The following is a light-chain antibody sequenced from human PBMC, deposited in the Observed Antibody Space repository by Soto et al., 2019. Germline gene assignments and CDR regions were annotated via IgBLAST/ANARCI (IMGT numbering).Light chain of an antibody. CDR3: QQYGSSSWT. CDR2: DAS. J-gene: IGKJ1*01. CDR1: QSISRT. V-gene: IGKV3-20*01. Sequence: EIVLTQSPDTLSVSPGERATLSCRASQSISRTLAWYQQKSGQPPRLLIYDASNRATGIPARFSGSGSGTDFTLTISRLEPEDFAVYYCQQYGSSSWTFGQGTKVDIK.